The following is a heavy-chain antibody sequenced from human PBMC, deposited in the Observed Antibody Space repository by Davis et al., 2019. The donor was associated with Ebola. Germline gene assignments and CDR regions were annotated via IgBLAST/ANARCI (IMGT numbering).Heavy chain of an antibody. CDR2: IYYIAST. Sequence: SESLSLTCTVSGYSISSGYSWGCIRLPPGQGLESSGGIYYIASTYYNPSLKSRVTISVDTSKNQFSLKLSFVTAAGTAVYYCARLLTYYYGWGIYQSPYFFDYWGQGTLVTVYS. V-gene: IGHV4-38-2*02. CDR1: GYSISSGYS. J-gene: IGHJ4*02. D-gene: IGHD3-10*01. CDR3: ARLLTYYYGWGIYQSPYFFDY.